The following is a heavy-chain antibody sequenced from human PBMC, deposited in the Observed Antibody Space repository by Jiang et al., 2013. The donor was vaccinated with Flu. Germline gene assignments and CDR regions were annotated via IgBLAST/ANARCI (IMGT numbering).Heavy chain of an antibody. Sequence: GAEVKKPGSSVKVSCKASGGTFSSYAINWVRQAPGQGLEWMGGIIPIFEITHYAQKFQGRVTITADKSTNTAYMELSSLRSADTAVYYCARHWGTVLNPNWHFDLWGLAPWSLSLQ. D-gene: IGHD1-14*01. CDR2: IIPIFEIT. J-gene: IGHJ2*01. V-gene: IGHV1-69*17. CDR1: GGTFSSYA. CDR3: ARHWGTVLNPNWHFDL.